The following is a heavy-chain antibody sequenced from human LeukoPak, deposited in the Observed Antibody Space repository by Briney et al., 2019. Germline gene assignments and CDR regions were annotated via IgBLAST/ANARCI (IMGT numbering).Heavy chain of an antibody. D-gene: IGHD5-24*01. V-gene: IGHV3-7*04. CDR2: IKQDGSKK. CDR3: TRVGYIDEGIDY. CDR1: GFPFSSYW. Sequence: GGSLRLSCVASGFPFSSYWMTWVRQAPGKGLEWVANIKQDGSKKSYVDSVKGRFTISRDDAKNSLYLQMNSLRAEDTAIYYCTRVGYIDEGIDYWGQGTLVTVSS. J-gene: IGHJ4*02.